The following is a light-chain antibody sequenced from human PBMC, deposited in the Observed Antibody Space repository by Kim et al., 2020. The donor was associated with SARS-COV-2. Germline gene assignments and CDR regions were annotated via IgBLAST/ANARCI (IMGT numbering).Light chain of an antibody. V-gene: IGKV3-11*01. CDR3: QQRSNWPPYT. Sequence: EIVLTQSPATLSLSPGERATLSCRASQSVSSYFAWYQQKPGQAPRLLIYDASNRTTGIPARFSGSGSGTDFTPTISSLEPEDFAVYYCQQRSNWPPYTFGQGTKLE. CDR2: DAS. CDR1: QSVSSY. J-gene: IGKJ2*01.